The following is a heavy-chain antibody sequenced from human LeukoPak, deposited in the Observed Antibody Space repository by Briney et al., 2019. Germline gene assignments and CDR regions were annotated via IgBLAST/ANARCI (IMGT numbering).Heavy chain of an antibody. CDR1: GGSFSGYY. V-gene: IGHV4-34*01. J-gene: IGHJ4*02. Sequence: SETLSLTCAVYGGSFSGYYWSWIRQPPGKGLEWIGEINHSGNTNYNPSLKSRVTISVDTSKNQFSLKLSSVTAADTAVYYCARDSWFGELLFDYWGQGTLVTVSS. D-gene: IGHD3-10*01. CDR3: ARDSWFGELLFDY. CDR2: INHSGNT.